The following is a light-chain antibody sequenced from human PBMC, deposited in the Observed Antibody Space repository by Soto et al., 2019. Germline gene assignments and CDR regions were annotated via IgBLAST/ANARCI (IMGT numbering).Light chain of an antibody. CDR1: QRLLQSDGKTY. V-gene: IGKV2D-29*01. J-gene: IGKJ4*01. Sequence: EIVMTPTPLSLSVTPGQPASISCKSSQRLLQSDGKTYLYWYLQKPGQPPHLLIYEVSNRFSGVRDRVSGSGSATDFTLKMSRVEAEDVGVYYCLQTIQVPLTSGGGNKVEIK. CDR2: EVS. CDR3: LQTIQVPLT.